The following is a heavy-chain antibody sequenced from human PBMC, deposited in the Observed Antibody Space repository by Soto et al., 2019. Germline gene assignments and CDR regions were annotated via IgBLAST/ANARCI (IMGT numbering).Heavy chain of an antibody. CDR1: GGSISGYY. CDR3: ARGGYGSGSYYGVYYYYGMDV. Sequence: SETLSLTCSVSGGSISGYYWSWIRQPSGKGLEWIGYIYYSGSTNYNPSLKSRVTISVDTSKNQFSLKLSSVTAADTAVYYCARGGYGSGSYYGVYYYYGMDVWGQGTTVTVSS. CDR2: IYYSGST. D-gene: IGHD3-10*01. J-gene: IGHJ6*02. V-gene: IGHV4-59*01.